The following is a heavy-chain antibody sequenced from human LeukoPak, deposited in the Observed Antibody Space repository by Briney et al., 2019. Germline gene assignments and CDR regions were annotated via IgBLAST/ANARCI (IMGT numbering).Heavy chain of an antibody. D-gene: IGHD5-18*01. CDR3: ARIEQLWDVSYYYYGMDV. Sequence: PGGSLRLSCAASGFTFSSYSMNWVRQAPGKGLEWVSSISSSSSYIYYADSVKGRFTISRDNAKNSLYLQMNSLRAEDTAVYYCARIEQLWDVSYYYYGMDVWGQGTTVTVSS. CDR1: GFTFSSYS. J-gene: IGHJ6*02. CDR2: ISSSSSYI. V-gene: IGHV3-21*01.